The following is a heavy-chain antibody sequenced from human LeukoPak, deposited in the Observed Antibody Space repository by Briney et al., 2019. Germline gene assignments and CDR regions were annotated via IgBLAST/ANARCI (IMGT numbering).Heavy chain of an antibody. V-gene: IGHV3-48*03. CDR3: ARGGLSGYYYDY. CDR2: ISSSGSTI. Sequence: GGSLRLSCAASGFTFSSYEMNWVRQAPGKGLEWVSYISSSGSTIYYADSVKGRFTISRDNAKNSLYLQMNSLRVEDTAVYYCARGGLSGYYYDYWGQGTLVTVSS. CDR1: GFTFSSYE. J-gene: IGHJ4*02. D-gene: IGHD3-22*01.